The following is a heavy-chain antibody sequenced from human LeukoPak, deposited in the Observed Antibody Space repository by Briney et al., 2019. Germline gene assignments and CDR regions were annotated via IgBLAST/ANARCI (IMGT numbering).Heavy chain of an antibody. D-gene: IGHD6-19*01. CDR2: ISGSGGST. Sequence: GGSLRLSCAASGFTFSSYGMSWVRQAPGKGLEWVSAISGSGGSTYYADSVKGRFTISRDNSKNTLYLQMNSLRAEDTAVYYCAKGHSSGWGSFDYWAREPWSPSPQ. CDR3: AKGHSSGWGSFDY. J-gene: IGHJ4*02. V-gene: IGHV3-23*01. CDR1: GFTFSSYG.